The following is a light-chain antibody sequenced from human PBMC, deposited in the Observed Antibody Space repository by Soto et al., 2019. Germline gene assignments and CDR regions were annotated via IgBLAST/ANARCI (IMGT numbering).Light chain of an antibody. CDR1: QSLLDSDGNNY. CDR2: LGS. Sequence: DIVLTQSPLSLPVTPGDPASISCRSSQSLLDSDGNNYLDWFLQKPGQSPQLLIYLGSNRASGVPDRFSGSGSGTDFTLKISRVEAEDIGVYYCMQSLQGCLTFGGGTKVEIK. J-gene: IGKJ4*01. CDR3: MQSLQGCLT. V-gene: IGKV2-28*01.